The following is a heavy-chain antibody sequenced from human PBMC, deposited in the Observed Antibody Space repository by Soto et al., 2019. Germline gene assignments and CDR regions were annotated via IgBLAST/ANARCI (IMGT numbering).Heavy chain of an antibody. CDR1: GYTFTSYA. V-gene: IGHV1-3*01. D-gene: IGHD3-22*01. CDR2: INAGNGNT. Sequence: ASVKVSCKASGYTFTSYAMHWVRQAPGQRLEWMGWINAGNGNTKYSQKFQGRVTITRDTSASTAYMELSSLRSEDTAVYYCARDQSYDSSGYYVASYYYYGMDVWGQGTTVTVSS. CDR3: ARDQSYDSSGYYVASYYYYGMDV. J-gene: IGHJ6*02.